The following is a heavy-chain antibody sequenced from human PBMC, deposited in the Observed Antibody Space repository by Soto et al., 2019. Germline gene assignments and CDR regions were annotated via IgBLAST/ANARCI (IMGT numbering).Heavy chain of an antibody. D-gene: IGHD4-17*01. CDR2: INHSGST. J-gene: IGHJ4*02. CDR3: AREYGDYGVIDY. CDR1: GGSFSGYY. V-gene: IGHV4-34*01. Sequence: QVQLQQWGAGLLKPSETLSLTCAVYGGSFSGYYLSWIRQPPGKVLEWLGEINHSGSTNYNPALKSRVTISLDTSNNQFSLKLSSVTAADTAVYYCAREYGDYGVIDYWGQGTLVTVSS.